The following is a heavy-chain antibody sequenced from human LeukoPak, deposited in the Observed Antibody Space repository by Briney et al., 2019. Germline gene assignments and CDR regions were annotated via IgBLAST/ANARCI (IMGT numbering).Heavy chain of an antibody. D-gene: IGHD2-8*01. Sequence: GGSLRLSCAASGFTFSSYSMNWVRQAPGKGLEWVSSISSSSSYIYYADSVKGRFTISRDNSKNILYLQMNSLRVEDTAMFYCAKGGALYCTDGVCFPNFDYWGQGTLVTVSS. CDR3: AKGGALYCTDGVCFPNFDY. J-gene: IGHJ4*02. V-gene: IGHV3-21*06. CDR2: ISSSSSYI. CDR1: GFTFSSYS.